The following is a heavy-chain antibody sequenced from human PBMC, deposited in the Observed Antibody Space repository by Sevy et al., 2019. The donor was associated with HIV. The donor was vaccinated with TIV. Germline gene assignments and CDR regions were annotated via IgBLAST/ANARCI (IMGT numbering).Heavy chain of an antibody. J-gene: IGHJ5*02. CDR3: AKDEGIVATPYNWFDP. CDR2: ISGSGGST. CDR1: VFTFSSYA. Sequence: GGSLRLSCAASVFTFSSYAMSWVRQAPGKGLEWVSAISGSGGSTYYADSVKGRFTISRDNSKNTLYLQMNSLRAEDTAVYYCAKDEGIVATPYNWFDPWGQGTLVTVSS. D-gene: IGHD5-12*01. V-gene: IGHV3-23*01.